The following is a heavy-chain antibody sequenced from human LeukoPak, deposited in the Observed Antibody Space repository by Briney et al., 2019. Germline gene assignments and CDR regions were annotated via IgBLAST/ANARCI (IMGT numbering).Heavy chain of an antibody. CDR1: GFTFSSYW. CDR2: IKQDGSEK. V-gene: IGHV3-7*01. Sequence: TGGSLRLSCAASGFTFSSYWMSWVRQAPGKGLEWVANIKQDGSEKYYVDSVKGRFTISRDNAKNSLYLQMNSLRAEDTAVYYCARETFCSSTSCPDTGVFGYYYYYMDVWGKGTTVTVSS. CDR3: ARETFCSSTSCPDTGVFGYYYYYMDV. D-gene: IGHD2-2*01. J-gene: IGHJ6*03.